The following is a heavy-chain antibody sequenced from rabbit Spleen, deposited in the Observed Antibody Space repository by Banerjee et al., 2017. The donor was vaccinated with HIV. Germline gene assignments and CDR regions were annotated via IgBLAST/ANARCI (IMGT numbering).Heavy chain of an antibody. CDR1: GFSFSSSYY. V-gene: IGHV1S45*01. J-gene: IGHJ6*01. D-gene: IGHD2-1*01. Sequence: QEQLVESGGGLVQPEGSLTLTCTASGFSFSSSYYMCWVRQAPGKGLEWIACIYGGSSSNTAYASWAKGRFTISKTSSTTLTLQMTSLTVADTATHFCARALYDDFGDYYGLDLWGPGTLVTVS. CDR2: IYGGSSSNT. CDR3: ARALYDDFGDYYGLDL.